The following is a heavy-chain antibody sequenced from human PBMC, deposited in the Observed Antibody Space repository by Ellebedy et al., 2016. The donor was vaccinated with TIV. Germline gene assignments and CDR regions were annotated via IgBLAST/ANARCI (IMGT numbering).Heavy chain of an antibody. V-gene: IGHV3-23*01. J-gene: IGHJ4*02. D-gene: IGHD1-26*01. CDR3: AKEGGSYYIPYFDY. Sequence: GESLKISXAASGFTFSSYAMSWVRQAPGKGLEWVSAISGSGGSTYYADSVKGRFTISRDNSKNTLYLQMNSLRAEDTAVYYCAKEGGSYYIPYFDYWGQGTLVTVSS. CDR2: ISGSGGST. CDR1: GFTFSSYA.